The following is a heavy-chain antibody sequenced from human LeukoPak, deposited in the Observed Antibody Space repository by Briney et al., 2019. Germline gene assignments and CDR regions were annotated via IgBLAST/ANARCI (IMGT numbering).Heavy chain of an antibody. V-gene: IGHV1-69*05. D-gene: IGHD2-2*02. CDR3: ASPGVDCSSTSCYNDAFDI. J-gene: IGHJ3*02. Sequence: SVKVSCKASGGTFSSYAISWVRQAPGQGLEWMGGIIPIFGTANYAQKFQGRVTITTDESTSTAYMGLSSLRSEDTAVYYCASPGVDCSSTSCYNDAFDIWGQGTMVTVSS. CDR2: IIPIFGTA. CDR1: GGTFSSYA.